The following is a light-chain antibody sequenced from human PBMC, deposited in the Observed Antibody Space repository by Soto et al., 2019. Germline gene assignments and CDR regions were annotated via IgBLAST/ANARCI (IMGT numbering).Light chain of an antibody. Sequence: EIVMTQSPATLSVSPGERATLSCRASQSVSRNLAWYQQKPGQAPRLLIFGASTRATGIPDRFSGSGSGIEFTLNIRSLQSEDFAVYHCQQYNKWPPETLAQGTKVDIK. J-gene: IGKJ1*01. CDR2: GAS. CDR1: QSVSRN. V-gene: IGKV3-15*01. CDR3: QQYNKWPPET.